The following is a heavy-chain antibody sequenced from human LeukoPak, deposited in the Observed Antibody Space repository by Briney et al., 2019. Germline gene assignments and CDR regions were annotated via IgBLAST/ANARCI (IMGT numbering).Heavy chain of an antibody. CDR3: ARGQSSSWDYYYMDV. V-gene: IGHV4-59*08. Sequence: SETLSLTCTVSGGSISSYYWSWIRQPPGKGLEWIGYIYYSGSTNYNPSLKSRVTISVDTSKNQFSLKLSSVAAADTAVYYCARGQSSSWDYYYMDVWGKGTTVTVSS. D-gene: IGHD6-13*01. J-gene: IGHJ6*03. CDR2: IYYSGST. CDR1: GGSISSYY.